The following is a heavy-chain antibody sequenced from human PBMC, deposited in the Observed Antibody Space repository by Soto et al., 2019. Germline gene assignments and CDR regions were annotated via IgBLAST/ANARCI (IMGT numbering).Heavy chain of an antibody. J-gene: IGHJ3*02. D-gene: IGHD2-2*01. Sequence: QVQLVESGGGLVKPGGSLRLSCAASGFTFSDYYMTWIRQAPGKGLEWVSYISPRGSAIFYADSVKGRFTISSDNARNSLYLQMNNLRAEDTALYYGAGEVAPDAWGDAFDIGGQGTMVTVSS. V-gene: IGHV3-11*01. CDR2: ISPRGSAI. CDR1: GFTFSDYY. CDR3: AGEVAPDAWGDAFDI.